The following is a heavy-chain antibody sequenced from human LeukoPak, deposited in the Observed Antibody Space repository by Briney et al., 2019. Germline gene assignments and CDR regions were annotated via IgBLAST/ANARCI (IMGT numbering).Heavy chain of an antibody. D-gene: IGHD6-13*01. CDR1: GGSISSGSYY. CDR2: IYTSGST. V-gene: IGHV4-61*02. J-gene: IGHJ4*02. Sequence: SETLSLTCTVSGGSISSGSYYWSWIRQPAGKGLEWIGRIYTSGSTNYNPSLKSRVTISVDTSKNQFSLKLSSVTAADTAVYYCARVWYSSSWYFDYWGQGTLVTVSS. CDR3: ARVWYSSSWYFDY.